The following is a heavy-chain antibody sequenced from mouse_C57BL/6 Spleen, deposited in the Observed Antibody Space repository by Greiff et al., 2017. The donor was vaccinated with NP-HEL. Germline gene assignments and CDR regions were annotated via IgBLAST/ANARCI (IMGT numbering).Heavy chain of an antibody. CDR1: GFTFSDSG. Sequence: EVKLVESGGGLVKPGGSLKLSCAASGFTFSDSGMHWVRQAPETGLEWVAYISSGSSTIYYADTVKGRFTISRANAENTLFLQRTSLRSDDTAMYYCARGTVVASPAGYAMDYWGQGTSVTVSS. D-gene: IGHD1-1*01. J-gene: IGHJ4*01. CDR3: ARGTVVASPAGYAMDY. CDR2: ISSGSSTI. V-gene: IGHV5-17*01.